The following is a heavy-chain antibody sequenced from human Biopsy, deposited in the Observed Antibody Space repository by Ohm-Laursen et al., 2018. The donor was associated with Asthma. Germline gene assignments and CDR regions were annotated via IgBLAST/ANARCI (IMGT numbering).Heavy chain of an antibody. CDR2: ISYGGKT. CDR3: ARRITIFGVVQKDHGMDA. J-gene: IGHJ6*02. D-gene: IGHD3-3*01. Sequence: SETLSLTCAVSGGSMTPTSHYWDWIRQAPGKGLEWIGYISYGGKTSYTPSLKNRVTISRDTSKNRFSLRLTSVTAADTAVYFCARRITIFGVVQKDHGMDAWGQGTTVIVSS. CDR1: GGSMTPTSHY. V-gene: IGHV4-39*01.